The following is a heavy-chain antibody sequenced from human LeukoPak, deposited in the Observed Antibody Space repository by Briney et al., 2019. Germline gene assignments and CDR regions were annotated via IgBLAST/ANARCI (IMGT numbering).Heavy chain of an antibody. CDR2: IKQDGSEK. CDR3: AREVYSYGYGVFDY. CDR1: GFTFSSYW. D-gene: IGHD5-18*01. J-gene: IGHJ4*02. Sequence: PGGSLRLSCAASGFTFSSYWMSWVRQAPGKGLEWVANIKQDGSEKHYADSVKGRFTISGDNAKNSLYLQMNSLRAEDTAVYYCAREVYSYGYGVFDYWGQGTLVTVSS. V-gene: IGHV3-7*01.